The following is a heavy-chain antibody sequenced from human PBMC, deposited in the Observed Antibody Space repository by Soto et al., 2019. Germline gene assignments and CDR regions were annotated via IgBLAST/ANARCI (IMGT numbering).Heavy chain of an antibody. D-gene: IGHD2-15*01. V-gene: IGHV1-58*01. Sequence: SVKVSCKASGFTFTSSAVQWVRQARGQRLEWIGWIVVGSGNTNYAQKFQERVTITRDMSTSTAYMELSSLRSEDTAVYYCAADDIYCSGGSCYPDYWGQGTLVTVSS. CDR3: AADDIYCSGGSCYPDY. J-gene: IGHJ4*02. CDR2: IVVGSGNT. CDR1: GFTFTSSA.